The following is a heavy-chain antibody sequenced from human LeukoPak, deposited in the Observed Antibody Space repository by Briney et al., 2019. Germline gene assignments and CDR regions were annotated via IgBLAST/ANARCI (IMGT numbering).Heavy chain of an antibody. Sequence: GGSLRLSCAASGFTFSSYSMNWVRQAPGRGLEWVSSISSSSSYIYYADSVKGRFTISRDNAKNSLYLQMNSLRAEDTAVYYCARELIAAAGRYYYYGMDVWGQGTTVTVSS. D-gene: IGHD6-13*01. CDR3: ARELIAAAGRYYYYGMDV. CDR2: ISSSSSYI. J-gene: IGHJ6*02. CDR1: GFTFSSYS. V-gene: IGHV3-21*01.